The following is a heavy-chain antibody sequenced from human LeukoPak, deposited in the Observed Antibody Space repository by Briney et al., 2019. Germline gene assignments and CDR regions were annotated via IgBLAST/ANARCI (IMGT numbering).Heavy chain of an antibody. CDR3: AREPRDCTGGTCQSAGGYYFYY. V-gene: IGHV3-23*01. Sequence: GGSLRLSCAASGSTFSTYAMSWVRQAPGKGLEWVSGISNSGGNTFYADSVKGRFTISRDNSKNTLFLQMNSLRAEDTAVYFCAREPRDCTGGTCQSAGGYYFYYWSQGTLVTVSS. CDR1: GSTFSTYA. D-gene: IGHD2-15*01. CDR2: ISNSGGNT. J-gene: IGHJ4*02.